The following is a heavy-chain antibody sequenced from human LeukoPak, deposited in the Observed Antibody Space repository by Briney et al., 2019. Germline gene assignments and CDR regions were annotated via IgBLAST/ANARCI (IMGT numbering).Heavy chain of an antibody. V-gene: IGHV3-53*01. CDR3: AREGGDSMIQGVIAD. CDR2: IYAGGAT. J-gene: IGHJ4*02. Sequence: GGSLRLSCSASGFTVSSNYMSWVRQAPGKGLEWVSVIYAGGATACADSVKGRFIISRDNSKNTLYLQMNSLGAEDTALYYCAREGGDSMIQGVIADWGQGTLVTVSS. D-gene: IGHD3-10*01. CDR1: GFTVSSNY.